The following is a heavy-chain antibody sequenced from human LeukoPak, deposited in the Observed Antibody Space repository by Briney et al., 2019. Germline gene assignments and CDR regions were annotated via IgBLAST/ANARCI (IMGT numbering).Heavy chain of an antibody. J-gene: IGHJ5*02. CDR2: ISAYNGNT. CDR3: ARDWGEEDIVVVPASYWFDP. D-gene: IGHD2-2*01. CDR1: GYTFTSYG. V-gene: IGHV1-18*01. Sequence: ASVKVSCKASGYTFTSYGISWVRQAPGQGLEWMGWISAYNGNTNYAQKLQGRVTMTTDTSTSTAYMELRSLRSDDTAVDYCARDWGEEDIVVVPASYWFDPWGQGTLVTVSS.